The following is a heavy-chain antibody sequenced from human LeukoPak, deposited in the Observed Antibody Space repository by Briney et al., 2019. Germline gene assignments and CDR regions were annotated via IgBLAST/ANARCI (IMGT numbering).Heavy chain of an antibody. CDR3: ARDVVSGSYGGTYFDY. CDR1: GYTFTYYY. J-gene: IGHJ4*02. CDR2: INPSSGST. D-gene: IGHD1-26*01. Sequence: ASVKVSCKASGYTFTYYYMHWVRQAPGQGLEWMGIINPSSGSTSYAQKFQGRVTMTRDTSMSTVYMDVSSLRSDDTAVYYCARDVVSGSYGGTYFDYWGQGTLVTVSS. V-gene: IGHV1-46*01.